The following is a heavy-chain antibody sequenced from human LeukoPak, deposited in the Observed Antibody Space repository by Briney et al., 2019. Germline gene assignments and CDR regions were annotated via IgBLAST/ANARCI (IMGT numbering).Heavy chain of an antibody. V-gene: IGHV3-30*18. CDR3: AKERGYSGDPQDFDY. Sequence: GGSLRLSCAASGFTFSRYGMHWVRQAPGKGLEWVTIISYDGSNKYYADSVKGRFTISRDNSKNTLYLQINSLRAEDTAVYYCAKERGYSGDPQDFDYWGQGTLVTVSS. J-gene: IGHJ4*02. CDR2: ISYDGSNK. D-gene: IGHD4-17*01. CDR1: GFTFSRYG.